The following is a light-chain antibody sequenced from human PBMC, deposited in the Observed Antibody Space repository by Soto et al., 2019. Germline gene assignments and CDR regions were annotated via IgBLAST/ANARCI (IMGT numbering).Light chain of an antibody. Sequence: QSVLTQPPSVAAAPGQKVTISCSGSTSNIGNNYVSWYQQFPGTAPRLVIYDTNMRPSEIPDRFSGSKSGTSASLAIRGLRSEDEADYYCAAWDDSLSGLYVFGTGTKVTVL. CDR3: AAWDDSLSGLYV. J-gene: IGLJ1*01. V-gene: IGLV1-51*01. CDR2: DTN. CDR1: TSNIGNNY.